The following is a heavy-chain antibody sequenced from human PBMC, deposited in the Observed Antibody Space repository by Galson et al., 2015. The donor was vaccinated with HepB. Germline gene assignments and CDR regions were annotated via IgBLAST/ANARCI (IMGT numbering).Heavy chain of an antibody. V-gene: IGHV3-23*01. CDR3: AKDPWGVPAAIRGGDY. J-gene: IGHJ4*02. CDR2: ISGSGGST. Sequence: SLRLSCAASGFTFSSYAMSWVRQAPGKGLEWVSAISGSGGSTYYADPVKGRFTISRDNSKNTLYLQMNSLRAEDTAVYYCAKDPWGVPAAIRGGDYWGQGTLVTVSS. CDR1: GFTFSSYA. D-gene: IGHD2-2*02.